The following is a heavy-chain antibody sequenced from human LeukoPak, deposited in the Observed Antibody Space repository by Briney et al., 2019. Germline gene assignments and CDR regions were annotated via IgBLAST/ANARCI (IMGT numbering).Heavy chain of an antibody. CDR2: ISGNNDNP. Sequence: ASVNVSCKTSGYTFSNFGISWVRQATGQGLEWMGWISGNNDNPNYGQKFQGRFTMTTDSSTSTAYMELRNLRSDDTAVYYCARDGTSTDDYWGQGTLVTVSS. CDR3: ARDGTSTDDY. D-gene: IGHD1-26*01. V-gene: IGHV1-18*01. CDR1: GYTFSNFG. J-gene: IGHJ4*02.